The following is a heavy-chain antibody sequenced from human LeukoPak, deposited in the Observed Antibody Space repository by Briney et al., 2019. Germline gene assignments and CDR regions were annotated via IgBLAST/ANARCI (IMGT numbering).Heavy chain of an antibody. J-gene: IGHJ4*02. CDR3: AREFQQGFDY. CDR1: GFTFSSSE. V-gene: IGHV3-48*03. CDR2: ISSSTI. Sequence: GGSLRLSCAASGFTFSSSEMNWGRQAPGKGLEWVSYISSSTIYYADSVKGRFTISRDNAKNSLYLQMNSLRVEDTTVYYCAREFQQGFDYWGQGTLVTVSS. D-gene: IGHD1/OR15-1a*01.